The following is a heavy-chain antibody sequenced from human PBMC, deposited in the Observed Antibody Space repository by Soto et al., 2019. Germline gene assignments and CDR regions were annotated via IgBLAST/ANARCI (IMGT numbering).Heavy chain of an antibody. CDR2: IYYSGST. J-gene: IGHJ3*02. D-gene: IGHD7-27*01. V-gene: IGHV4-39*01. CDR1: GGSISSSSYY. CDR3: ATTGDRGGDAFDI. Sequence: SETLSLTCTVSGGSISSSSYYWGWIRQPPGKGLEWIGSIYYSGSTYYNPSLKSRVTISVDTSKNQFSLKLSSVTAADTVVYSCATTGDRGGDAFDIWGQGTMVTVSS.